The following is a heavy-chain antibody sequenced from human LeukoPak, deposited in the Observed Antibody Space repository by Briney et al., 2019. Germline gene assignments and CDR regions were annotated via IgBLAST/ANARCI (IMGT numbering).Heavy chain of an antibody. CDR2: IYHSGST. V-gene: IGHV4-30-2*05. J-gene: IGHJ6*02. CDR3: ARVSSAHNYYYYYGMDV. Sequence: PSQTLSLTCAVSGGSISSGGYSWSWIRQPPGKGLEWIGYIYHSGSTYYNPSLKSRVTISVDTSKNQFSLKLSSVTAADTAVYYCARVSSAHNYYYYYGMDVWGQGTTVTVSS. CDR1: GGSISSGGYS.